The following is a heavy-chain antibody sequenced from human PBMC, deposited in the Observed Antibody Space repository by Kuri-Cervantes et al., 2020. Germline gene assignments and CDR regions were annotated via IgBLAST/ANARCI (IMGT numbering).Heavy chain of an antibody. CDR1: GFTFSSYS. CDR2: ISSSSSYI. J-gene: IGHJ5*02. Sequence: GESLKISCAASGFTFSSYSMNWVRQAPGKGLEWVSSISSSSSYIYYADSVKGRFTISRDNAKNSLYLQMNSLRAEDTAVYYCARVESLSRFDPWGQGTLVTVSS. V-gene: IGHV3-21*04. CDR3: ARVESLSRFDP.